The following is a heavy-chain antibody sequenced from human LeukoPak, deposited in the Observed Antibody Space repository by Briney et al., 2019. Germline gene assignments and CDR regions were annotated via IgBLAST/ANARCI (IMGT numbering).Heavy chain of an antibody. J-gene: IGHJ4*02. V-gene: IGHV1-58*02. D-gene: IGHD2-15*01. CDR3: AAGWVCSGGSCYCYFDY. Sequence: SVKVSCKASGFTFTSSAMQWVRQARGQRLEWIGWIVVGSGNTNYAQKFQERVTITRDMSTSTAYMELSSLRSEDTAVYYCAAGWVCSGGSCYCYFDYWGQGTLVTVSS. CDR1: GFTFTSSA. CDR2: IVVGSGNT.